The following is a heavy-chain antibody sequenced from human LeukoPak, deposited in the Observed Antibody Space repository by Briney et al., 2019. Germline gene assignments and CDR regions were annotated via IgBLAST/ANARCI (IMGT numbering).Heavy chain of an antibody. CDR2: ISAYNGNT. Sequence: ASVKVSCKASGYTFTSYGIIWVRQAPGQGLEWMGWISAYNGNTNYAQKLQGRVTMTTDTSTSTAYMELRSLRSDDTAVYYCARVVYNYDSSGYYSDYWGQGTLVTVSS. V-gene: IGHV1-18*01. CDR1: GYTFTSYG. D-gene: IGHD3-22*01. CDR3: ARVVYNYDSSGYYSDY. J-gene: IGHJ4*02.